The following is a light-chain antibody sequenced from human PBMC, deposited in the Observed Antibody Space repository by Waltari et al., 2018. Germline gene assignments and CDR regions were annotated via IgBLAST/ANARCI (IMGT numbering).Light chain of an antibody. CDR2: GAS. V-gene: IGKV3-11*01. Sequence: EIVLTQSPATLSLSPGERATLSCRASQSVSTYLAWYQQKPGQVPRLLIYGASNRATGIPAMFSGSGSGTDFTLTISSLEPEDFAVYYCQQRISWLGWTFGQGTNVEIK. CDR3: QQRISWLGWT. CDR1: QSVSTY. J-gene: IGKJ1*01.